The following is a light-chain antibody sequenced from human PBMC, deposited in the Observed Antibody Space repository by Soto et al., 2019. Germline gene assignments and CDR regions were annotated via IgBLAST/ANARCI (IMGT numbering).Light chain of an antibody. CDR3: QQRSDWPST. CDR2: DAS. Sequence: IVLTQSPVTLALSPGESAVLSCRASQSVSTSLAWYQHKPGQAPRLFIYDASNRATGILARFSGSGSGTDFTLTISSLEPEDFAVYYCQQRSDWPSTFGGGTKVEIK. V-gene: IGKV3-11*01. J-gene: IGKJ4*01. CDR1: QSVSTS.